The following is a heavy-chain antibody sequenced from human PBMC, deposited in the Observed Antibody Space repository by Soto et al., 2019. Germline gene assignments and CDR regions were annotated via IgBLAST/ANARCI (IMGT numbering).Heavy chain of an antibody. D-gene: IGHD3-10*01. Sequence: SETLSLTCTVSGGSISSNRYYWAWIRQPPEKGLEWIGSVYYSGTAYYNPTLHSRTTISVDTSKNQFSLKLSSVTAADTAVYYCARIDLEFYYYGMDVWGQGTTVTV. J-gene: IGHJ6*02. V-gene: IGHV4-39*01. CDR3: ARIDLEFYYYGMDV. CDR1: GGSISSNRYY. CDR2: VYYSGTA.